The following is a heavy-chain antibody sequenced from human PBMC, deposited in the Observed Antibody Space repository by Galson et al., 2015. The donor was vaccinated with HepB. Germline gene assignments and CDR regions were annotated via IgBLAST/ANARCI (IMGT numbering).Heavy chain of an antibody. D-gene: IGHD3-16*01. CDR2: ISGSGSRT. J-gene: IGHJ4*02. V-gene: IGHV3-23*01. CDR1: GFTFTDYA. CDR3: AKVRIVLTGGGPYYFDY. Sequence: SLRLSCAASGFTFTDYAMNWVRQAPGKGLEWVSGISGSGSRTFYADSVMGRFTISRDNSKNTVFLQMNSLRAEDTAVYFCAKVRIVLTGGGPYYFDYWGRGTLVTVSS.